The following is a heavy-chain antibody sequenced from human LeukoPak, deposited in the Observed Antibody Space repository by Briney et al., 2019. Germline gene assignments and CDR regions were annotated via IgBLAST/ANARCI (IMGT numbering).Heavy chain of an antibody. CDR3: ARSDSSGYLDY. J-gene: IGHJ4*02. CDR1: GYTFTSYA. Sequence: ASEKVSCKASGYTFTSYAMHWVRQAPGQRLEWMGWINAGNGNTKYSQKFQGRVTITRDTSASTAYMELSSLRSEDTAVFYCARSDSSGYLDYWGQGTLVTVSS. V-gene: IGHV1-3*01. D-gene: IGHD3-22*01. CDR2: INAGNGNT.